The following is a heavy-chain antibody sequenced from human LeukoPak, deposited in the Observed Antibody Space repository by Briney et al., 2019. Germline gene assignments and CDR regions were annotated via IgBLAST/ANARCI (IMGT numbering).Heavy chain of an antibody. CDR3: ARVFGVGDYYDSSGYGRSEV. J-gene: IGHJ4*02. D-gene: IGHD3-22*01. V-gene: IGHV4-59*11. CDR2: IYYSEST. CDR1: GGSISSHY. Sequence: SETLSLTCTVSGGSISSHYWSWIRQPPGKGLEWIGYIYYSESTNYNPSLKSRVTISVDTSKNQFSLKLSSVTAADTAVYYCARVFGVGDYYDSSGYGRSEVWGQGTLVTVSS.